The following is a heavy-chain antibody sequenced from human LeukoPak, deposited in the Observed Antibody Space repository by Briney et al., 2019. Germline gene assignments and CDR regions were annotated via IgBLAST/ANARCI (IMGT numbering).Heavy chain of an antibody. D-gene: IGHD6-6*01. CDR2: ISGYNGNT. Sequence: ASVKVSCKASGGTFSSYAISWVRQAPGQGLEWMGWISGYNGNTNYAQKLQGRVTMTIDTSTSTAYMDLRSLSSDDTAVYYCARDSKLYTGSSWDYMDVWGKGTTVTVSS. V-gene: IGHV1-18*01. CDR3: ARDSKLYTGSSWDYMDV. CDR1: GGTFSSYA. J-gene: IGHJ6*03.